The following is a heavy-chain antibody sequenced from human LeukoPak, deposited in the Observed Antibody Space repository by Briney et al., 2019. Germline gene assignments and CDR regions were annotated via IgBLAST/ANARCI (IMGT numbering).Heavy chain of an antibody. CDR3: ARKDGDF. J-gene: IGHJ4*01. V-gene: IGHV4-4*07. CDR1: GVSISSYF. Sequence: PSETLSLTCTVSGVSISSYFWTWIRQPAGRGLEWIGRIYSSGNTDYNPSLKRRVTMSVDTSSNQLSLRLSSVTAADTAVYYCARKDGDFWGHGTLVTVSS. CDR2: IYSSGNT.